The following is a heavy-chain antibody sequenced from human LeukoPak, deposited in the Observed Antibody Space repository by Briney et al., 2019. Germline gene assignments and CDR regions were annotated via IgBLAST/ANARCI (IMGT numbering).Heavy chain of an antibody. J-gene: IGHJ4*02. Sequence: GGSLRLSCAASGFTFSSYWMHWVRQAPGKGRVWVSRINSDGSSTSYADSVKGRFTISRDNAKNTLYLQMNSLRAEDTAVYYCARAKDGEELDYWGQGTLVTVSS. CDR3: ARAKDGEELDY. V-gene: IGHV3-74*01. CDR2: INSDGSST. D-gene: IGHD3-10*01. CDR1: GFTFSSYW.